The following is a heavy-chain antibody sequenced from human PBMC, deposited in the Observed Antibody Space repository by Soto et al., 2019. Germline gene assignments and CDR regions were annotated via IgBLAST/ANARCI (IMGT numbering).Heavy chain of an antibody. J-gene: IGHJ5*01. D-gene: IGHD3-22*01. CDR1: GYSFTKYW. V-gene: IGHV5-51*01. Sequence: PGESLKISCKGSGYSFTKYWIAWVRQMPGKGLEWMGIIYPGDSDTRYSPSFQGQVSISADKSISTAYLQWSSLKASGTAMYYCARRGDSSGYMDSWGQGTLVTVSS. CDR3: ARRGDSSGYMDS. CDR2: IYPGDSDT.